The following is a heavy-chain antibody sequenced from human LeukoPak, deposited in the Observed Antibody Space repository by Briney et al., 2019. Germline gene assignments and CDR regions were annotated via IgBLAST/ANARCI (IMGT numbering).Heavy chain of an antibody. CDR2: IIPIFGTA. D-gene: IGHD6-19*01. CDR3: ARAVAGTYYFDY. Sequence: SVKVSCKASGGTFSSYAISWVRQAPGQGLERMGGIIPIFGTANYAQKFQGRVTITADESTSTAYMELSSLRSEDTAVYYCARAVAGTYYFDYWGQGTLVTVSS. V-gene: IGHV1-69*01. J-gene: IGHJ4*02. CDR1: GGTFSSYA.